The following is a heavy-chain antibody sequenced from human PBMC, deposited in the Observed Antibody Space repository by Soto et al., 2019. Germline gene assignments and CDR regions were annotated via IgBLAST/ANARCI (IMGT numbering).Heavy chain of an antibody. D-gene: IGHD1-26*01. CDR1: GYTFTSYY. Sequence: QVQLVQSGAEVKKPGASVKVSCKASGYTFTSYYMHWVRQAPGQGLEWMGIINPSGGSTSYAQKFQGRVNMTRDTSTSTVYMELSSPRSEDTAVYYCARASGSYRTYYYGMDVWGQGPTVTVS. CDR3: ARASGSYRTYYYGMDV. J-gene: IGHJ6*02. V-gene: IGHV1-46*01. CDR2: INPSGGST.